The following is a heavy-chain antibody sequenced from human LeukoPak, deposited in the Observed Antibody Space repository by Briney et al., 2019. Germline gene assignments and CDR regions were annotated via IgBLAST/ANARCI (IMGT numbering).Heavy chain of an antibody. Sequence: KASETLSLTCTVSGDSISSYYWSWIRQPPGKGLEWIGYIHYSGSTNYNPSLKSRVTISVDTSKNQFSLILSSVTTADTAVYYCAREVVAAAGTVDYWGPGTLVTVSS. D-gene: IGHD6-13*01. J-gene: IGHJ4*02. V-gene: IGHV4-59*01. CDR3: AREVVAAAGTVDY. CDR1: GDSISSYY. CDR2: IHYSGST.